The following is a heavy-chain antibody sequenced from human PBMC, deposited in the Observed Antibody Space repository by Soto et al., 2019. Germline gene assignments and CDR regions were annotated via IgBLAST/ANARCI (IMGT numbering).Heavy chain of an antibody. Sequence: PGEYLKISCEGFGYNFATYWIAWVRQMPGKGLEYMGIIYPGDSDSRYSPSFQGQVTFSADKSISTAYMQWSSLKASDTAMYYCARHGFYGDYASNYFDPWGQGTLVTVSS. CDR3: ARHGFYGDYASNYFDP. D-gene: IGHD4-17*01. CDR1: GYNFATYW. CDR2: IYPGDSDS. J-gene: IGHJ5*02. V-gene: IGHV5-51*01.